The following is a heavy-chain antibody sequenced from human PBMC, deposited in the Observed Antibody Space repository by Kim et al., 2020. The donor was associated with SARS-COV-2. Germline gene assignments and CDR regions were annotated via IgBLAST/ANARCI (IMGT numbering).Heavy chain of an antibody. V-gene: IGHV1-46*01. CDR3: ARVYCSSTSCSEDAFDI. D-gene: IGHD2-2*01. J-gene: IGHJ3*02. Sequence: FQGRVTMTRDTSTSTVYMELSSLRSEDTAVYYCARVYCSSTSCSEDAFDIWGQGTMVTVSS.